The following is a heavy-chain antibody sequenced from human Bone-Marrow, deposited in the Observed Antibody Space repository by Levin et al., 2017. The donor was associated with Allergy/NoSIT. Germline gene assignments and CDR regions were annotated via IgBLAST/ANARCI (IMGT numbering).Heavy chain of an antibody. CDR3: ARDGGLIDY. CDR1: GFIFGDYY. D-gene: IGHD3-16*01. J-gene: IGHJ4*02. V-gene: IGHV3-11*01. CDR2: ISKDSYRK. Sequence: GESLKISCETSGFIFGDYYMSWLRQAPGKGLEWVAYISKDSYRKYYADSVRGRFTISRDNSKNSLYLQISSLTAADTAVYYCARDGGLIDYWGQGTLVTVSA.